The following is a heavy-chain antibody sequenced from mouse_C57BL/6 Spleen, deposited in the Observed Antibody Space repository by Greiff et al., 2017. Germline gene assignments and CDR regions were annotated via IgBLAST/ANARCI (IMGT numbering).Heavy chain of an antibody. D-gene: IGHD2-5*01. V-gene: IGHV3-6*01. CDR2: ISYDGSN. CDR3: AREQGPYYSNYAYFDV. CDR1: GYSITSGYY. Sequence: DVKLQESGPGLVKPSQSLSLTCSVTGYSITSGYYWNWIRQFPGNKLEWMGYISYDGSNNYNPSLKNRISITRDTSKNQFFLKLNSVTTEDTATYYCAREQGPYYSNYAYFDVWGTGTTVTVSS. J-gene: IGHJ1*03.